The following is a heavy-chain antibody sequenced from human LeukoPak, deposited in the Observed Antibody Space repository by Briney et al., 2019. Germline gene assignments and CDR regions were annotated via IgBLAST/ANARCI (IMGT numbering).Heavy chain of an antibody. CDR3: AKVGVLTRDFDY. V-gene: IGHV3-66*02. J-gene: IGHJ4*02. CDR1: GFTFSSYW. Sequence: AGGSLRLSCAASGFTFSSYWMSWVRQAPGKGLEWVSVIYSGGSTYYADSVKGRFTISRDNSKNTLYLQMNSLRAEDTAVYYCAKVGVLTRDFDYWGQGTLVTVSS. D-gene: IGHD2-8*02. CDR2: IYSGGST.